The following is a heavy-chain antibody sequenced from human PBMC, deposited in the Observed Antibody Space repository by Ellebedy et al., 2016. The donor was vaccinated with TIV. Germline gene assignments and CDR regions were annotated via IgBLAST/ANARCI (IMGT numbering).Heavy chain of an antibody. V-gene: IGHV3-7*01. D-gene: IGHD3-3*01. Sequence: PGGSLRLSCVGSGFTFSDSWMSWVRQAPGKGLEWVAHIKTDGSETYYVDSVKGRFTISRENAKNALFLQMDGLRVDDSAVYYCVGFGVFNLWGQGAPVTVSS. CDR2: IKTDGSET. J-gene: IGHJ5*02. CDR1: GFTFSDSW. CDR3: VGFGVFNL.